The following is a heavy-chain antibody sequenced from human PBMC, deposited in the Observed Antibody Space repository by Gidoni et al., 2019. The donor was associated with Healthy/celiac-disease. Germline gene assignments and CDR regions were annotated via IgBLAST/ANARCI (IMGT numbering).Heavy chain of an antibody. J-gene: IGHJ4*02. CDR3: ARDYYDSSGYYYSPFDY. CDR1: GFTFSSYG. CDR2: IWYDGSNK. Sequence: QVQLVESGGGVVQPGRSLRLSCAASGFTFSSYGMHWVRQAPGKGLEWVAVIWYDGSNKYYADSVKGRFTISRDNSKNTLYLQMNSLRAEDTAVYYCARDYYDSSGYYYSPFDYWGQGTLVTVSS. V-gene: IGHV3-33*01. D-gene: IGHD3-22*01.